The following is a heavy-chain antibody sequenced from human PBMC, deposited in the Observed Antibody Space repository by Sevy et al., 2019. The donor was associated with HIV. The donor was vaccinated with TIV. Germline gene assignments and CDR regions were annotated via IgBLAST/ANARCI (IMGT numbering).Heavy chain of an antibody. V-gene: IGHV1-24*01. Sequence: ASVKVSCKVFGYSLSKLSMHWVRQAPGKGLEWIGSLDPGQGEITYAQRLQGRVTMTEDTSTDTAYLELSSLTSEDTATYYCATVGLGYYSGASYYQGDWFDPWGQGTLVTVSS. CDR3: ATVGLGYYSGASYYQGDWFDP. CDR1: GYSLSKLS. D-gene: IGHD2-15*01. CDR2: LDPGQGEI. J-gene: IGHJ5*02.